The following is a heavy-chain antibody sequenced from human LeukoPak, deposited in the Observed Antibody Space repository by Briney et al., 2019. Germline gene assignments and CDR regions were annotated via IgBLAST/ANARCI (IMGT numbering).Heavy chain of an antibody. V-gene: IGHV1-2*02. CDR3: ARWRLIAAVDY. CDR2: INPNSGGT. CDR1: GYPFISYG. D-gene: IGHD6-6*01. J-gene: IGHJ4*02. Sequence: ASVKVSCKAAGYPFISYGISWVRQAPGQGLEWMGWINPNSGGTNYAQKFQGRVTMTRDTSISTAYMELSRLRSDDTAVYYCARWRLIAAVDYWGQGTLVTVSS.